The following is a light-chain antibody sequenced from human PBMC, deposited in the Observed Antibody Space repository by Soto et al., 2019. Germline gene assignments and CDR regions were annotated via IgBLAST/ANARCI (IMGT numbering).Light chain of an antibody. Sequence: QSALTQPASVSGSPGQSITISCTGTSSDVGGYKYVSWYQQHPGKVPKLMIYGVSNRPSGVSNRFSGSKSGNTASLTISGLQAEDEAAYSRSSYTITSNWVFGGGAKLTVL. CDR2: GVS. J-gene: IGLJ3*02. CDR1: SSDVGGYKY. CDR3: SSYTITSNWV. V-gene: IGLV2-14*01.